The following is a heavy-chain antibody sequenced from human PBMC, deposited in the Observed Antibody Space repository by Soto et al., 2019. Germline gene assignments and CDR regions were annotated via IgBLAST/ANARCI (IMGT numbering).Heavy chain of an antibody. J-gene: IGHJ6*01. CDR3: ARRTVSTLYY. D-gene: IGHD4-17*01. V-gene: IGHV4-59*01. CDR1: GGSLSSYS. Sequence: LQLYCTVSGGSLSSYSWTWIRQPPGKGLEWIGYIYYSGSTYYNPSLKSRVTISVDTTTKQLSLRLKSVPAADTAVYYCARRTVSTLYY. CDR2: IYYSGST.